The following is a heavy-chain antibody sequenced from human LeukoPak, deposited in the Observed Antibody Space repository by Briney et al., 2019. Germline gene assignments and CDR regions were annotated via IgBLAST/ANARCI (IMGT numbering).Heavy chain of an antibody. V-gene: IGHV1-8*01. D-gene: IGHD3-3*01. CDR3: ARGVSWSGYYRIPLENWLDP. J-gene: IGHJ5*02. CDR2: MNPNSGNT. CDR1: GYTFTSYD. Sequence: ASVKVSCKASGYTFTSYDINWVRQATGQGLEWMGWMNPNSGNTGYAQKFQGRVTMTRNTSISTAYMELSSLRSEDTAVYYCARGVSWSGYYRIPLENWLDPWGQGTLVTVSS.